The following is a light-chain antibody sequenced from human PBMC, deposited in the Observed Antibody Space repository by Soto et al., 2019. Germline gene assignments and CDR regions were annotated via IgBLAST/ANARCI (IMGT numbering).Light chain of an antibody. J-gene: IGLJ3*02. CDR2: EVS. CDR3: SSYAGSNNLGV. V-gene: IGLV2-8*01. Sequence: QSALTQPPSASGSLGQSVTISCTGTINDVGGYNYVSWYQQLPGKAPKLMIYEVSKRPSGVPDRFSGSKSGNTASLTVSGLQAEDEADYYCSSYAGSNNLGVFGGGTNLTVL. CDR1: INDVGGYNY.